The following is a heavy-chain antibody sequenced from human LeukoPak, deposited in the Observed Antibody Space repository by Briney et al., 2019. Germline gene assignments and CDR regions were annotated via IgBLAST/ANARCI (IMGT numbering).Heavy chain of an antibody. Sequence: GGSLRLSRAASGFTVSNNYMNWVRQAPGKGLEWVSLIYSGGDTHYADSVKGRFTISRDSSKNTLYLQMNSLRAEDTAVYYCARDPPAVRTNTYAWGQGTLVTVSS. CDR3: ARDPPAVRTNTYA. CDR2: IYSGGDT. CDR1: GFTVSNNY. J-gene: IGHJ5*02. D-gene: IGHD4/OR15-4a*01. V-gene: IGHV3-66*01.